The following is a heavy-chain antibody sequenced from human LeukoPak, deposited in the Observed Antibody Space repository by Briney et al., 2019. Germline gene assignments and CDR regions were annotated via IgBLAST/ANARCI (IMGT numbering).Heavy chain of an antibody. Sequence: GRSLTLSCAASGFTFSSYAMHWVRQAPGKGLEWVALISYDGSNKHYADSVKGRFTISRDNSKKTLYLQMNSLRAEDTAVYYCAKEVDSSVGIYYFDYWGQGTLVTVSS. D-gene: IGHD6-25*01. CDR2: ISYDGSNK. CDR1: GFTFSSYA. V-gene: IGHV3-30-3*01. J-gene: IGHJ4*02. CDR3: AKEVDSSVGIYYFDY.